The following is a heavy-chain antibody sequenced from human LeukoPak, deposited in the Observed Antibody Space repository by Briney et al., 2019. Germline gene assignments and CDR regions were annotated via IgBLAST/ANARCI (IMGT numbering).Heavy chain of an antibody. Sequence: PGRSLRLSCAASGFTFSSYGMHWVRQAPGKGLEWVAVIWYDGSNKYYADSVKGRFTISRDNSKNTLYLQMNSLRAEDTAVYYCAKDRRYCTNGVCSYYYYYYMDVWGNGTTVTVSS. V-gene: IGHV3-33*06. CDR3: AKDRRYCTNGVCSYYYYYYMDV. D-gene: IGHD2-8*01. J-gene: IGHJ6*03. CDR2: IWYDGSNK. CDR1: GFTFSSYG.